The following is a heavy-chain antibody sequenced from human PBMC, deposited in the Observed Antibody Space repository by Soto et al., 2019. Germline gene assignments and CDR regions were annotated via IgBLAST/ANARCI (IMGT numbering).Heavy chain of an antibody. CDR1: GYTFTSYG. CDR3: ARGPRYCSSTSCFSGVTWFDP. CDR2: ISSYNGNT. J-gene: IGHJ5*02. V-gene: IGHV1-18*04. Sequence: GASVKVSCKASGYTFTSYGISWLRQAPGQGLEWMGWISSYNGNTNYAQKVQGRVTMTTDTSASTTYMELRSLRSDDTAVYYCARGPRYCSSTSCFSGVTWFDPWGQGTLVTVSS. D-gene: IGHD2-2*01.